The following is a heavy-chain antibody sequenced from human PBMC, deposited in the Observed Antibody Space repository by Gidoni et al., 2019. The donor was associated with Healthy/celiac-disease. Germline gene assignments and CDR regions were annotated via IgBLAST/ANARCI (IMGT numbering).Heavy chain of an antibody. V-gene: IGHV3-30-3*01. D-gene: IGHD2-21*02. Sequence: QVQLVESGGGVVQPGRSLRLSCAASGFTFSSYAMHWVRQAPGKGLEWVAVLSYDGSNKYYADSVKGRFTISRDNSKNTLYLQMNSLRAEDTAVYYCARAQGDGGHYYFDYWGQGTLVTVSS. CDR3: ARAQGDGGHYYFDY. CDR1: GFTFSSYA. CDR2: LSYDGSNK. J-gene: IGHJ4*02.